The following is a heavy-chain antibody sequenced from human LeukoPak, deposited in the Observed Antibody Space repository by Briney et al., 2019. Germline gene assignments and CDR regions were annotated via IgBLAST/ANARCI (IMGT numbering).Heavy chain of an antibody. CDR2: ISAYNGNT. D-gene: IGHD3-9*01. CDR1: GYTFTSYG. Sequence: ASVKVSCKASGYTFTSYGISWVRQAPGQGLEWMGWISAYNGNTNYAQKLQGRVTMTTDTSTSTAYMELRSLRSDDTAVYYCARDLLYFDWLAYWGQGSLVTVSS. J-gene: IGHJ4*02. V-gene: IGHV1-18*01. CDR3: ARDLLYFDWLAY.